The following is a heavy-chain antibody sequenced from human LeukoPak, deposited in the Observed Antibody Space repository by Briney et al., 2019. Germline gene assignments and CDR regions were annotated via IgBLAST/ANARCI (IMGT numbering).Heavy chain of an antibody. Sequence: PSETLSLTCTVSGGSMSSYYWNWIRQPPGKGLEWIGYIYYSGSTNYNPSLKSRVTISVDTSKNQFSLKLSSVTAADTAVYYCARSSARPYYLFDYWGQGNLVSASS. D-gene: IGHD6-6*01. CDR1: GGSMSSYY. CDR2: IYYSGST. J-gene: IGHJ4*02. V-gene: IGHV4-59*08. CDR3: ARSSARPYYLFDY.